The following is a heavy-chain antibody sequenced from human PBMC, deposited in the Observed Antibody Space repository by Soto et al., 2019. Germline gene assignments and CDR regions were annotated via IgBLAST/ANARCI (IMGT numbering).Heavy chain of an antibody. V-gene: IGHV6-1*01. CDR2: TYYRSKWYY. J-gene: IGHJ4*01. CDR1: GDSVSSNSAG. CDR3: ARGEQYSGRIFDY. D-gene: IGHD1-26*01. Sequence: SQTLSLTCAITGDSVSSNSAGWSWVRQSPSRGLEWLGRTYYRSKWYYEYAVSVRGRITINPDTSKNQYSLQLNSVTPEDTAVYFCARGEQYSGRIFDYWGQRTLVTV.